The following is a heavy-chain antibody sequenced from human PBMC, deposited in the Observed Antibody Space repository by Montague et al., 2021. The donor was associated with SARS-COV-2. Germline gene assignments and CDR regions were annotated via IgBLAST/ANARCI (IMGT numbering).Heavy chain of an antibody. D-gene: IGHD1-1*01. J-gene: IGHJ6*02. V-gene: IGHV6-1*01. Sequence: CAISGDSVSSNSATWNWVRQSPSRGLEWLGRTYYRSKWYNDYAVSVRGRVTINPDTSKNQFSLQLNPVTPEDTAIYYCTSGREGNYNVMDVWGQGTTVTVS. CDR3: TSGREGNYNVMDV. CDR2: TYYRSKWYN. CDR1: GDSVSSNSAT.